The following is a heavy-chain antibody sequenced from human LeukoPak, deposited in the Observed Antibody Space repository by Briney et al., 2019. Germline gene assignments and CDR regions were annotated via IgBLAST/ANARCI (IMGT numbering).Heavy chain of an antibody. V-gene: IGHV1-18*01. CDR1: GYTFTSYG. D-gene: IGHD3-3*01. J-gene: IGHJ3*02. CDR2: ISAYNGNT. Sequence: GASVKVSCKASGYTFTSYGISWVRQAPGQGLGWMGWISAYNGNTNYAQKLQGRVTMTTDTSTSTAYMELRSLRSDDTAVYYCARDQPNYDFWSGSYKDAFDIWGQGTMVTVSS. CDR3: ARDQPNYDFWSGSYKDAFDI.